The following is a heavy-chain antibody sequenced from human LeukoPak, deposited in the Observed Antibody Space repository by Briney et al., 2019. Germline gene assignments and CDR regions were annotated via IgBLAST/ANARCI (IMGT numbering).Heavy chain of an antibody. V-gene: IGHV4-59*01. CDR3: AKTGSGWEYYFDY. CDR1: GGSISSYY. CDR2: IYYSGST. D-gene: IGHD6-19*01. Sequence: SETLSLTCTVSGGSISSYYWSWIRQPPGKGLEWIGYIYYSGSTNYNPSLKSRVTISVDTSKNQFSLKLSSVTAADTAVYYCAKTGSGWEYYFDYWGQGTLVTVSS. J-gene: IGHJ4*02.